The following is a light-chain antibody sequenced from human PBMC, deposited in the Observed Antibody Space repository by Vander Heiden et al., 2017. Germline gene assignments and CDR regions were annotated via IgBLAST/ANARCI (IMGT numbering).Light chain of an antibody. J-gene: IGLJ2*01. V-gene: IGLV3-25*03. CDR3: QSADSSGTYSVV. Sequence: SSDLTQPPSVLVSPGQTATLTCSGHVLARQNAYWYQQKPGHAPLLLIYSDTKRPSGVPERFSGSISGTIVTLTISDVQAEDEADCYCQSADSSGTYSVVFGGGTQLTVL. CDR2: SDT. CDR1: VLARQN.